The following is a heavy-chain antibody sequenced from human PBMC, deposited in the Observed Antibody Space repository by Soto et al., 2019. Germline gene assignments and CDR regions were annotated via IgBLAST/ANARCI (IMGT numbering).Heavy chain of an antibody. J-gene: IGHJ4*02. V-gene: IGHV4-39*02. CDR3: WGVTFY. Sequence: QLQLQESGPGLVKPSETLSLTCTDSGGSISSSSYYWGWIRQTPGKELEWIGSIYYSGSTYYNPSIKSRVTIAVDTSKNQFSLMRIAVTAADTAVYYCWGVTFYWGQVTLVTVSS. CDR1: GGSISSSSYY. CDR2: IYYSGST.